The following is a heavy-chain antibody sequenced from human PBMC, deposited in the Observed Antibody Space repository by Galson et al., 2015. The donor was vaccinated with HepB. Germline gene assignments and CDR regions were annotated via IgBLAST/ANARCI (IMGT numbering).Heavy chain of an antibody. J-gene: IGHJ1*01. D-gene: IGHD3-10*01. V-gene: IGHV5-10-1*01. CDR2: IDPSDSYT. CDR1: GYTFTAFW. Sequence: QSGAEVKKPGAPLRLSCKGSGYTFTAFWITWVRQIPGKGLEWMGRIDPSDSYTDYSPSFRGHVTMSADKSITTAYLQWSSLRASDTAIYYCVSRQYYFASGIWQDVSDHWGQGTLVIVSS. CDR3: VSRQYYFASGIWQDVSDH.